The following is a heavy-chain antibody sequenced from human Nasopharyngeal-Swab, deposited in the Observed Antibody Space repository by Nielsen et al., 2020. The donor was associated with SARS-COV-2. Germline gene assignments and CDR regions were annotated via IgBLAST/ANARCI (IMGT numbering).Heavy chain of an antibody. D-gene: IGHD3-3*01. V-gene: IGHV3-23*01. Sequence: GESLKISCAASGFTFSSYAMSWVRQAPGKGLEWVSAISGSGGSTYYADSVKGRFTISRDNSKNTLYLQMKSLRAEDTAVYYCAKAPRGGYYDYYYGMDVWGQGTTVTVSS. J-gene: IGHJ6*02. CDR2: ISGSGGST. CDR1: GFTFSSYA. CDR3: AKAPRGGYYDYYYGMDV.